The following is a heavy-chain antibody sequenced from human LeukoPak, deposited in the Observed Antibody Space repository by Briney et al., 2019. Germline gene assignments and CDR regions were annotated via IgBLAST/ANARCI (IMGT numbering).Heavy chain of an antibody. CDR1: GGSINSSSYY. D-gene: IGHD3-10*01. J-gene: IGHJ3*01. Sequence: SETLSLTCTVSGGSINSSSYYWGGIRQPPGKGLEWIGTIYYSGSTYYNPSLKSRVTISVDTSKNQFSLKLSSVTASDTAVYYCARRFAPSRNDAFDPWGPGKLLTVSS. V-gene: IGHV4-39*01. CDR3: ARRFAPSRNDAFDP. CDR2: IYYSGST.